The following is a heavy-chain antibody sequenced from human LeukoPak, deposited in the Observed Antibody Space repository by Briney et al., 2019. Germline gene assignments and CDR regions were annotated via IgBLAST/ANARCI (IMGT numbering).Heavy chain of an antibody. D-gene: IGHD1-26*01. Sequence: PGGSLRLSCVGSGYIFSTYWMSWVRQAPGKGLEWVANIKEDGSEKNYVDSVKGRFTISRDNAKNSLYLQMNSLRAEDTAVYYCASPGSYEWSGFYAFDIWGQGTMVTVSS. CDR3: ASPGSYEWSGFYAFDI. CDR1: GYIFSTYW. J-gene: IGHJ3*02. CDR2: IKEDGSEK. V-gene: IGHV3-7*03.